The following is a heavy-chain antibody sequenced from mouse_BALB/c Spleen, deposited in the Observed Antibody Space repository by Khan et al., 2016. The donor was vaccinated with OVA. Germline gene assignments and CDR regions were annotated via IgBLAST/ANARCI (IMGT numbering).Heavy chain of an antibody. CDR1: DYTFTSYY. D-gene: IGHD2-1*01. V-gene: IGHV1S81*02. Sequence: QVQLKQSGAELVKPGASVRLSCKASDYTFTSYYLYWVKQRPGQGLEWIGDINPSNGGTNFNEKFKNKATLTVDKSSSTAYMQLSSLTSEDSAVYYCTRSGYGTFAYWGQGTLVTVSA. J-gene: IGHJ3*01. CDR3: TRSGYGTFAY. CDR2: INPSNGGT.